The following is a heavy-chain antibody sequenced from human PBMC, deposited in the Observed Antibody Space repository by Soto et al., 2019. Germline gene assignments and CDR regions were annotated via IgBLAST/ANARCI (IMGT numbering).Heavy chain of an antibody. Sequence: PGGSLRLSCAASGFTFSSYAMSWVRQAPGKGLEWVSAISGSGGSTYYADSVKGRFTISRDNSKNTLYLQMNSLRAEDTAVYYCAKVPFLGATSFWNFDYWGQGTLVTVSS. J-gene: IGHJ4*02. D-gene: IGHD1-26*01. CDR1: GFTFSSYA. V-gene: IGHV3-23*01. CDR3: AKVPFLGATSFWNFDY. CDR2: ISGSGGST.